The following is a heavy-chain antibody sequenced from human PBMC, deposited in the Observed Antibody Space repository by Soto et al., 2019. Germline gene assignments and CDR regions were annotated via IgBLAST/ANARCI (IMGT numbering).Heavy chain of an antibody. CDR2: IYWNDDK. V-gene: IGHV2-5*01. CDR3: AHSKRAPYYDFWSGFPAYYLDY. Sequence: GSGPTLVNPTQTLTLTCTFSGFSLSTSGVGVGWIRQPPGKALEWLALIYWNDDKRYSPSLKSRLTITEDTSKNQVVLTMTNMDPVDTATYYCAHSKRAPYYDFWSGFPAYYLDYWGQGTLVTVSS. CDR1: GFSLSTSGVG. D-gene: IGHD3-3*01. J-gene: IGHJ4*02.